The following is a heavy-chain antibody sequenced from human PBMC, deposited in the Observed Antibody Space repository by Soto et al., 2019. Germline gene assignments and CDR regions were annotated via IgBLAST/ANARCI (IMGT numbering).Heavy chain of an antibody. CDR1: GLTFSDRY. CDR2: IRKKTNSYTT. CDR3: TTVTTVDYYFDY. V-gene: IGHV3-72*01. Sequence: PGGSLRLSCAASGLTFSDRYMDWVRQAPGKGLEWVGRIRKKTNSYTTGYAASAKGRFIISRDDSTNSLYLQMSSLKTEDTAVYYCTTVTTVDYYFDYWGQGTLVTVSS. J-gene: IGHJ4*02. D-gene: IGHD4-17*01.